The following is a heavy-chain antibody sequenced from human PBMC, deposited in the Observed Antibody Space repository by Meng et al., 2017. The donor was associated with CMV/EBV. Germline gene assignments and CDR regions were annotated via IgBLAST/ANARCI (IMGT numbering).Heavy chain of an antibody. CDR2: MNPNSGNT. Sequence: ASVKVSCKASGYTFTSYDINWVRQATGQGLEWMGWMNPNSGNTGYAQKFQGRVTMTRNTSISTAYMELSSLRSEDTAVYYCARRRAAAISNWFDPWGQGTTVTVSS. CDR1: GYTFTSYD. CDR3: ARRRAAAISNWFDP. J-gene: IGHJ5*01. V-gene: IGHV1-8*01. D-gene: IGHD2-2*02.